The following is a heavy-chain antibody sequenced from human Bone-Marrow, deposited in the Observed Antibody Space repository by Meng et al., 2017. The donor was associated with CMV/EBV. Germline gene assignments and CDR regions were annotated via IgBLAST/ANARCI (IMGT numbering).Heavy chain of an antibody. J-gene: IGHJ1*01. CDR3: ARRLRGTGPKYFQH. V-gene: IGHV4-34*01. CDR2: INHSGST. D-gene: IGHD3/OR15-3a*01. Sequence: VQPQECGPGLVKPLDALPPTCAVYGGSCRGYYWSWIRQPRGKGLEWIGEINHSGSTNYNPSLKSRVTITVDTSKNQFSLKLSSVTAADTAVYYRARRLRGTGPKYFQHWGQGTLVTVSS. CDR1: GGSCRGYY.